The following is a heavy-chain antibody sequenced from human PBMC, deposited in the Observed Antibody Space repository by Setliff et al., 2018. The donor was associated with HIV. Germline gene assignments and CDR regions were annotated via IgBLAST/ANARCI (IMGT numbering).Heavy chain of an antibody. J-gene: IGHJ3*02. CDR3: ARDLGRSSGWYFLAGSGDAFDI. CDR1: GHTFNNYG. D-gene: IGHD6-19*01. Sequence: RPPVKVSCKASGHTFNNYGISWVRQAPGQGLEWMGWINTHSGNTNYAQKLQGRVTMTTDTSTSTAYMELRSLRSDDTAVYYCARDLGRSSGWYFLAGSGDAFDIWGQGTMVTVSS. CDR2: INTHSGNT. V-gene: IGHV1-18*01.